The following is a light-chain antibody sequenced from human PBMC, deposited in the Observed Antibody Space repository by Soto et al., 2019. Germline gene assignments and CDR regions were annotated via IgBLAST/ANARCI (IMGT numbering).Light chain of an antibody. CDR2: DAS. CDR3: QQRSTWPYT. J-gene: IGKJ2*01. Sequence: EIVLTQSPATLSLSPGESATLSCRASQSVSRYVAWYQQKPGQAPRLLIFDASTRATGIPARFSGSGSGTDFTLTISSLEPEDFAVYYCQQRSTWPYTFGQGTKVDIK. V-gene: IGKV3-11*01. CDR1: QSVSRY.